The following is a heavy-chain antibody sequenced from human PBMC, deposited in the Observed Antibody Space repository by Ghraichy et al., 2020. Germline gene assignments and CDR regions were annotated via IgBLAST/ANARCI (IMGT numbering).Heavy chain of an antibody. J-gene: IGHJ4*02. CDR2: INNDGKER. D-gene: IGHD3-10*01. Sequence: GGSLNISCKASGFSFSNSWMSWVRQSPEKGLEWVANINNDGKERYYVDSLKGRFTISRDNGKNSLFLQISRLTVDDTAVYYCARDPKRGALDYWGQGTLVAVSA. CDR1: GFSFSNSW. V-gene: IGHV3-7*03. CDR3: ARDPKRGALDY.